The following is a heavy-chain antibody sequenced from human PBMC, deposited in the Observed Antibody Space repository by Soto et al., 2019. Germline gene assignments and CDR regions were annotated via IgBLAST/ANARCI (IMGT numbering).Heavy chain of an antibody. D-gene: IGHD3-10*02. Sequence: QVQLQESGPGLVKPSETLSLTCTVSGGSISSYYWSWIRQPPGKGLEWIGFIFYSGSTSYNPYLKRRVTLSIDTSEYPFSLKLNSVTAADTAVYYCASMIGDPVLSFDSWGQGTLVAVSS. V-gene: IGHV4-59*01. CDR2: IFYSGST. CDR1: GGSISSYY. CDR3: ASMIGDPVLSFDS. J-gene: IGHJ5*01.